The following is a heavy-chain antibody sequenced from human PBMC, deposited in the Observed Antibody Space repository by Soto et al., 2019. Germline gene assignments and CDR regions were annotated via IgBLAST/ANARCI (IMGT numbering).Heavy chain of an antibody. D-gene: IGHD1-26*01. V-gene: IGHV3-30-3*01. CDR1: GFTFSSYA. Sequence: GGSLRLSCAASGFTFSSYAMHWVRQAPGKGLEWVAVISYDGGNTYYADSVKGRFTISRDNSKNTLYLQMNSLRAEDTAVYYCAPGGAQAGSYSYYYGMDVWGQGTTVTVSS. J-gene: IGHJ6*02. CDR3: APGGAQAGSYSYYYGMDV. CDR2: ISYDGGNT.